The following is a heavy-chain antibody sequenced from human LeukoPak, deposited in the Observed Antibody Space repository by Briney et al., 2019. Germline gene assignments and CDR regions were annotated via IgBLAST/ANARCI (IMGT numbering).Heavy chain of an antibody. V-gene: IGHV1-46*03. CDR1: GYTFTSYY. CDR3: SIWFAKEFRLAGWFDP. J-gene: IGHJ5*02. CDR2: INPSGGST. D-gene: IGHD3-10*01. Sequence: ASVKVSCKASGYTFTSYYMHWVRQAPGQGLEWMGIINPSGGSTSSAQKFQGRVTMTRDTSTSTVYMELSSLRSEDTAVYYCSIWFAKEFRLAGWFDPWGQGTLVTVSS.